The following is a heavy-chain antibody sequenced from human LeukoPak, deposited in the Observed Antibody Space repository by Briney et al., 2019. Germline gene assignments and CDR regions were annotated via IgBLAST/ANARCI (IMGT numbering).Heavy chain of an antibody. J-gene: IGHJ5*02. Sequence: PSETLSLTCTVSGGSISSYYWSWIRQPPGKGLEWIGYIYYSGSTNYNPSLKSRVTISVDTSKNQFSLKLSSVTAADTAVYYCARFWGYYYDSSGFDPWGQGTLVTVSS. CDR2: IYYSGST. CDR1: GGSISSYY. V-gene: IGHV4-59*08. CDR3: ARFWGYYYDSSGFDP. D-gene: IGHD3-22*01.